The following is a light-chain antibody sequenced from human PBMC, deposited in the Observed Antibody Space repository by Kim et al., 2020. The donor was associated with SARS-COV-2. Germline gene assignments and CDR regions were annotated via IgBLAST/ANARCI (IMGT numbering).Light chain of an antibody. CDR2: AAS. V-gene: IGKV1-9*01. CDR1: QGISSY. CDR3: QQLNSYPPGT. Sequence: EGDRVTLTCRASQGISSYLAWYQKKQGKAPKLLIYAASTLQSGVPSRFSGSGSGTDFTLTISSLQPEDFATYYCQQLNSYPPGTFGQGTRLEIK. J-gene: IGKJ5*01.